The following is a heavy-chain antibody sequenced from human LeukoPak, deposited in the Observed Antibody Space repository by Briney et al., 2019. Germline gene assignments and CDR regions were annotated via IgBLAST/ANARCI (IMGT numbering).Heavy chain of an antibody. V-gene: IGHV1-2*02. J-gene: IGHJ4*02. D-gene: IGHD6-19*01. CDR2: INPNSGGT. Sequence: ASVKVSCKASGYTFTGYYMHWVRQAPGQGLEWMGWINPNSGGTNYQGRVTMTRDTSINTAYMELSRLRSDDTAVYYCARESILSVAGYGCWGQGTLVTVSS. CDR3: ARESILSVAGYGC. CDR1: GYTFTGYY.